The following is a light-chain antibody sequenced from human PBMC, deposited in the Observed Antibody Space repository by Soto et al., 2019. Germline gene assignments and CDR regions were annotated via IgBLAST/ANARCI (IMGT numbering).Light chain of an antibody. CDR2: AAS. J-gene: IGKJ2*01. Sequence: DIQMTQSPSSLSASVGDRVTITCRASQGITNNLGWFQQKPGRAPEHLIFAASRLQRGVPARFSGSGSGTEFTLTISSLQPDDFATYYCVQHNSYPHTFGQGTKLEIK. CDR3: VQHNSYPHT. CDR1: QGITNN. V-gene: IGKV1-17*01.